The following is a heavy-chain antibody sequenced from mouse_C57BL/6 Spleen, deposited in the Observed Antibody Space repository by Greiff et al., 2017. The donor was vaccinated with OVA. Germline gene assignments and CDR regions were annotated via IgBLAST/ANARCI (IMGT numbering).Heavy chain of an antibody. V-gene: IGHV1-81*01. CDR3: AGLLRNYAMDY. CDR2: IYPRSGNT. CDR1: GYTFTSYG. J-gene: IGHJ4*01. Sequence: VQLQESGAELARPGASVKLSCKASGYTFTSYGISWVKQRTGQGLEWIGEIYPRSGNTYYNEKFKGKATLTADKSSSTAYMELRSLTSEDSAVYFCAGLLRNYAMDYWGQGTSVTVSS. D-gene: IGHD2-3*01.